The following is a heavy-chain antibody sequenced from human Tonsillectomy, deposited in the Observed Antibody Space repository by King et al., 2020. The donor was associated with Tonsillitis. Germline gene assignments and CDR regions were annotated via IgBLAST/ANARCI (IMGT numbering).Heavy chain of an antibody. D-gene: IGHD5-18*01. CDR2: INRDGRST. CDR1: GFTFSSYW. CDR3: ARDDVDTAMVGDY. Sequence: VQLVESGGGLVQPGGSLRLSCASSGFTFSSYWMHWVRQAPGKGLVWVSRINRDGRSTSYADSVKSRFTISRDNAKNTLYLQMNSLRAEDTAVYYCARDDVDTAMVGDYWGQGTLVTVSS. V-gene: IGHV3-74*01. J-gene: IGHJ4*02.